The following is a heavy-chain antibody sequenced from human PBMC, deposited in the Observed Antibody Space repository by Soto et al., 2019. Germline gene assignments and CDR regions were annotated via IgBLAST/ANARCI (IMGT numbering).Heavy chain of an antibody. CDR3: ARGPDTEKVDC. V-gene: IGHV4-30-4*01. Sequence: QVQLQESGPGLVEPSQTLSLTCTVSGDSISSSGYFWSWIRQPPGKGLEWIGHMYNSGTTYSNPSLMGRVTISLDTSKNQFSLKLSSVNAAYTAVYYCARGPDTEKVDCWGQGTLVTVSS. CDR2: MYNSGTT. D-gene: IGHD5-18*01. J-gene: IGHJ4*02. CDR1: GDSISSSGYF.